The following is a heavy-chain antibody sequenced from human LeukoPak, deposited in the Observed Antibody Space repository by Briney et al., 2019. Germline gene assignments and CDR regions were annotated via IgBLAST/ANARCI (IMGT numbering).Heavy chain of an antibody. CDR1: GFTFSSYC. J-gene: IGHJ3*02. Sequence: AGSLRLSCAASGFTFSSYCMNWVRQAPGKGLEWVSSISTSSSYIYYADSVKGRFTISRDNAKNSLYLQMNSLRAEDTAVYYCARGYYDILTGYYLGAFDIWGQGTMVTVSS. CDR3: ARGYYDILTGYYLGAFDI. D-gene: IGHD3-9*01. V-gene: IGHV3-21*01. CDR2: ISTSSSYI.